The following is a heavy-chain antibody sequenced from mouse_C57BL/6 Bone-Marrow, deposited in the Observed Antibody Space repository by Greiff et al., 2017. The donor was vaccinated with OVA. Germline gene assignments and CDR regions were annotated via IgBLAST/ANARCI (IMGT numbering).Heavy chain of an antibody. D-gene: IGHD1-1*01. Sequence: EVQLVESGEGLVKPGGSLKLSCAASGFTFSSYAMSWVRQTPEKRLEWVAYISSGGDYIYYADTVKGRFTISRDNARNTLYLQMSSLKSEDTAMYYCTREDGSSYFSWFAYGGQGTLVTVSA. J-gene: IGHJ3*01. V-gene: IGHV5-9-1*02. CDR3: TREDGSSYFSWFAY. CDR2: ISSGGDYI. CDR1: GFTFSSYA.